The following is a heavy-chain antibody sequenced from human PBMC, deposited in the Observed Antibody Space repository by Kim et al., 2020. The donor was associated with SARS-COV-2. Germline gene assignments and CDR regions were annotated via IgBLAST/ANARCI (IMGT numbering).Heavy chain of an antibody. D-gene: IGHD3-10*01. Sequence: GGSLRLSCAASGFTFSSYGMHWVRQAPGKGLEWVAVIWYDGSNKYYADSVKGRFTISRDNSKNTLYLQMNSLRAEDTAVYYCAKDPSYYGSGSYGAFDIWGQGTMVTVSS. CDR3: AKDPSYYGSGSYGAFDI. CDR2: IWYDGSNK. CDR1: GFTFSSYG. V-gene: IGHV3-33*06. J-gene: IGHJ3*02.